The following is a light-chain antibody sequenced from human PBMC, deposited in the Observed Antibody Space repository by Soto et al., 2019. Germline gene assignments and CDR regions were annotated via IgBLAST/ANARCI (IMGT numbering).Light chain of an antibody. CDR1: QSVLYSSNNKNY. CDR3: QQYYSTPPT. Sequence: DIVMTQSPDSLAVSLGERATINCKSSQSVLYSSNNKNYLAWYQQKPGQPPKLLIYWASTRESGVPDRFSGSGSGTDFTLTISSLQAEDVAAYDCQQYYSTPPTFGHGTKLEIK. J-gene: IGKJ2*01. CDR2: WAS. V-gene: IGKV4-1*01.